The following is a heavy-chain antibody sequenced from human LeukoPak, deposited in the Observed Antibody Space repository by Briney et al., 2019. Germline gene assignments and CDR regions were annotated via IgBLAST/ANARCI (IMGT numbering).Heavy chain of an antibody. V-gene: IGHV3-33*01. Sequence: GGSLRLSCAASGFTFSSYGMHWVRQAPGKGLEWVAVIWYDGSNKYYADSVKGRFTISRDNSKNTLYLQMNSPRAEDTAVYYCARDDRRASIVVVPAAPDYWGQGTLVTVSS. J-gene: IGHJ4*02. CDR3: ARDDRRASIVVVPAAPDY. CDR2: IWYDGSNK. CDR1: GFTFSSYG. D-gene: IGHD2-2*01.